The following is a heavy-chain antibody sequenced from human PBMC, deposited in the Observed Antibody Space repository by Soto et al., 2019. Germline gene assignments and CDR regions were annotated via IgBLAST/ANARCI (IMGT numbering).Heavy chain of an antibody. Sequence: QVQVVQSGAEVKKPGSSVKISCKASGRIFSSFPTSWVRQVPGQGLEWMGGVISASGSVTYAPKFQGRVTITAVNSADICYMELTSLTSEDTAIYYCARVGSRDAYNYVLDHWGPGTMVTVSS. CDR2: VISASGSV. D-gene: IGHD5-18*01. J-gene: IGHJ1*01. V-gene: IGHV1-69*06. CDR3: ARVGSRDAYNYVLDH. CDR1: GRIFSSFP.